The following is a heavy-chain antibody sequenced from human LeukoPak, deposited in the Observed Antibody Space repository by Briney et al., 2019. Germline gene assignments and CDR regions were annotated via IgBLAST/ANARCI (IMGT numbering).Heavy chain of an antibody. J-gene: IGHJ4*02. CDR2: ISGSGGST. D-gene: IGHD2-2*01. CDR1: GGSVSSGSYY. CDR3: ARDIRYCSSTSCSYYFDY. V-gene: IGHV3-53*01. Sequence: ETLSLTCTVSGGSVSSGSYYWSWVRQAPGKGLEWVSVISGSGGSTYYADSVKGRFTISRDNSKNTLYLQMNSLRAEDTAVYYCARDIRYCSSTSCSYYFDYWGQGTLVTVSS.